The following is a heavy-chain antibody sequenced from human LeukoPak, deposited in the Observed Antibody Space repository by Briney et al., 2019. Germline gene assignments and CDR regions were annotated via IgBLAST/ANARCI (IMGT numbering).Heavy chain of an antibody. J-gene: IGHJ4*02. Sequence: GASVKVSCKASGGTFSSYAISWVRQAPGQGLEWMGIIYPGGSETRYTPSFQGQVTFSADKSISTAYLQWSSLKASDTAMYYCARGTIRGEFNYWGQGTLVTVSS. V-gene: IGHV5-51*01. CDR3: ARGTIRGEFNY. CDR1: GGTFSSYA. D-gene: IGHD3-16*01. CDR2: IYPGGSET.